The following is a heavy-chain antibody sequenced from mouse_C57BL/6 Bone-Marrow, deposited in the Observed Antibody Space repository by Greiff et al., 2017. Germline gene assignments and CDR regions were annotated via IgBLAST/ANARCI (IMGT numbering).Heavy chain of an antibody. Sequence: QVQLQQPGAELVKPGASVKMSCKASGYTFTSYWITWVKQRPGQGLEWIGDIYPGSGSTNYNEKFKSMATLTVDTYSSTAYVQLSSLTSEDSAVYYCARSGVVATYWYFDVWGTGTTVTVSS. CDR2: IYPGSGST. D-gene: IGHD1-1*01. CDR3: ARSGVVATYWYFDV. V-gene: IGHV1-55*01. CDR1: GYTFTSYW. J-gene: IGHJ1*03.